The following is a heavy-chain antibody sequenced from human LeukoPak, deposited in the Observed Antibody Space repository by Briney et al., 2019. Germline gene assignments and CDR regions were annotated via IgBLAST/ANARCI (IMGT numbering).Heavy chain of an antibody. J-gene: IGHJ4*02. Sequence: ASVKVSCKASGYTFTSYDINWVRQATGQGPEWMGWMNPNSGNTGYAQKFQGRVTMTRNTSISTAYMELSSLRSEDTAVYYCASFQRAHPWFDYWGQGTLVTVPS. V-gene: IGHV1-8*01. CDR2: MNPNSGNT. CDR1: GYTFTSYD. CDR3: ASFQRAHPWFDY.